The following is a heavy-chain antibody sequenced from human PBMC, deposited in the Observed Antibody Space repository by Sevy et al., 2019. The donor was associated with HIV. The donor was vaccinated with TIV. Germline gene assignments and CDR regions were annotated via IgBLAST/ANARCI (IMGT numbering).Heavy chain of an antibody. J-gene: IGHJ6*02. V-gene: IGHV3-48*02. CDR1: GFTFSRYS. CDR3: ARGPDCGGDCDIGFYYPLDV. D-gene: IGHD2-21*02. CDR2: RSGNSAAI. Sequence: GGSLRLSCAASGFTFSRYSMNWVRRAPGKGLEWISSRSGNSAAIDYADSVKGRFTVSRDNDNDALYLQLNSLRYDDTALYYCARGPDCGGDCDIGFYYPLDVWGQGTTVTVSS.